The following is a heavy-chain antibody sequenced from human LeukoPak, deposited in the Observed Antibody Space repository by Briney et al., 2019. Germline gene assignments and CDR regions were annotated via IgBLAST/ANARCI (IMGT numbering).Heavy chain of an antibody. CDR1: GGSISNFY. V-gene: IGHV4-59*01. CDR2: VYYSGTT. CDR3: AREDPQTRVPEGMDV. J-gene: IGHJ6*02. D-gene: IGHD4/OR15-4a*01. Sequence: SETLSLTCTVSGGSISNFYWSWIRQSPGKGLEWIGYVYYSGTTNSNPSLKSRVTLSVDTSKNRFSLQLRSVTAADTAVYYCAREDPQTRVPEGMDVWGQGTTVIVSS.